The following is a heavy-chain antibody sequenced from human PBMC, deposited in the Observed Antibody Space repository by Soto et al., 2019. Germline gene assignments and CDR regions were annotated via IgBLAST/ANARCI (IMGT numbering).Heavy chain of an antibody. CDR1: GLTFSSYG. CDR2: ISYDGSNK. CDR3: AKGLAIFGVVITPFDY. D-gene: IGHD3-3*01. J-gene: IGHJ4*02. V-gene: IGHV3-30*18. Sequence: QVQLVESGGGVVQPGRSLRLSCAASGLTFSSYGMHWVRQAPGKGLEWVALISYDGSNKYYADSVKGRFTISRDNSKKTRYLQMNSLRADDTAMYYCAKGLAIFGVVITPFDYCGEGTLVTVSS.